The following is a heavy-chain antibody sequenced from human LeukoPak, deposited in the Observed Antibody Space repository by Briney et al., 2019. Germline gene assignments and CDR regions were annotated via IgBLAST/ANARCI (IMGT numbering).Heavy chain of an antibody. CDR2: IYHSGRT. J-gene: IGHJ4*02. D-gene: IGHD1-26*01. CDR3: ARFVGAATTSHIDY. Sequence: SETLSLTCAVYGGSFSGYYWSWIRQPPGKGLEWIGSIYHSGRTYYNPSLKSRVTISVDTSKNQFSLKLSSVTAADTAVYYCARFVGAATTSHIDYWGQGTLVTVSS. V-gene: IGHV4-34*01. CDR1: GGSFSGYY.